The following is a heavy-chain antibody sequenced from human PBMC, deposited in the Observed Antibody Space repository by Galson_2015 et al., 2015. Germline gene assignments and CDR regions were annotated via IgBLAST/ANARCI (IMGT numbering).Heavy chain of an antibody. CDR3: ARDLYYYDSSGSHERYYFDY. V-gene: IGHV4-30-4*01. J-gene: IGHJ4*02. CDR2: IYYSGST. D-gene: IGHD3-22*01. Sequence: LEWIGYIYYSGSTSYNPSLKSRVTISVDTSKNQFSLKLSSVTAADTAVYYCARDLYYYDSSGSHERYYFDYWGQGTLVTVSS.